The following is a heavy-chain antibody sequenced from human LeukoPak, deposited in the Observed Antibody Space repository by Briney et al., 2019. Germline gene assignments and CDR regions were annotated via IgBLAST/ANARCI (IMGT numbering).Heavy chain of an antibody. CDR3: ARWVTFGGVIVNYFDY. D-gene: IGHD3-16*02. CDR2: INHSGST. Sequence: SETLSLTCAVYGGSFSGYYWSWIRQPPGKGLEWIGEINHSGSTNYNPSLKSRVTISVDTTKNQFSLKLSSVTAADTAVYYCARWVTFGGVIVNYFDYWGQGTLVTVSS. CDR1: GGSFSGYY. V-gene: IGHV4-34*01. J-gene: IGHJ4*02.